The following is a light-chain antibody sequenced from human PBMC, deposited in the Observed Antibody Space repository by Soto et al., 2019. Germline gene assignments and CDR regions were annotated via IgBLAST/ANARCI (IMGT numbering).Light chain of an antibody. CDR3: QQYYTSPLT. V-gene: IGKV3-20*01. J-gene: IGKJ4*01. Sequence: EIVLTQSPGTLSLSPGERATLSCRASQSVSSSYLVWYQQKPGQAPRLLIYGASSRATGIPDRFSGSGSGTDFTLTISRLEPEDFAVYFCQQYYTSPLTFGGWTKVEI. CDR2: GAS. CDR1: QSVSSSY.